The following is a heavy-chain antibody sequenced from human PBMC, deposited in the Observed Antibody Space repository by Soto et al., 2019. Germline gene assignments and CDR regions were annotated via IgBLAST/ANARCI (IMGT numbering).Heavy chain of an antibody. V-gene: IGHV5-10-1*01. J-gene: IGHJ5*02. CDR2: IDPSDSYT. CDR3: ARQGWGLNWFDP. Sequence: QVPGNGLEWMGRIDPSDSYTNYSPSFQGHVTISADKSISTAYLQWSSLKASDTAMYYCARQGWGLNWFDPWGQGTLVTVSS. D-gene: IGHD7-27*01.